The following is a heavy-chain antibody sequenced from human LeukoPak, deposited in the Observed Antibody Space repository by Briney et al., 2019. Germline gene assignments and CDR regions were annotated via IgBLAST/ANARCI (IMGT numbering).Heavy chain of an antibody. Sequence: SGGSLRLSCAASGFTFSSYSMNWVRQAPGKGLEWVSYISSSSSYIYYADSVKGRFTISRDNAKNSLYLQMNSLRAEDTAVYYFARGLLRCYGDNNHPLNWFDPWVQGTLVTVSS. CDR2: ISSSSSYI. J-gene: IGHJ5*02. CDR3: ARGLLRCYGDNNHPLNWFDP. D-gene: IGHD4-17*01. V-gene: IGHV3-21*01. CDR1: GFTFSSYS.